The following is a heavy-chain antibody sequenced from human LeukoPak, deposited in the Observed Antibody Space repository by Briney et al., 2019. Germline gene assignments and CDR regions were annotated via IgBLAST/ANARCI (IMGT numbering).Heavy chain of an antibody. J-gene: IGHJ3*02. CDR3: AREGGSSGWYDAFHI. CDR2: INQDGSEK. CDR1: GFTFSSYW. Sequence: GGSLRLSCAASGFTFSSYWMTWVRQAPGKGLAWVASINQDGSEKYYVDSVKGRFTISRDNTKNLVYLQINSLRAEDTAVHYCAREGGSSGWYDAFHIWGQGTMVTVSS. D-gene: IGHD6-19*01. V-gene: IGHV3-7*01.